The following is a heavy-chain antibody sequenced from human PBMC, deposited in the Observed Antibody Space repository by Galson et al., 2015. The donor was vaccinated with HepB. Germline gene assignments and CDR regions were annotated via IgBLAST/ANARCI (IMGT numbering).Heavy chain of an antibody. V-gene: IGHV5-51*01. D-gene: IGHD4-23*01. CDR1: GDSVTSYW. J-gene: IGHJ4*02. Sequence: QSGAEVKKPGESLKISCKVSGDSVTSYWIAWVRQMPGKGPEWMGIIYPGDSDTRYSPSFQGQVTISADKSISTAYLQWSSLKASDTAIYYCARRRGNSHVDYWGQGTLVTVSP. CDR2: IYPGDSDT. CDR3: ARRRGNSHVDY.